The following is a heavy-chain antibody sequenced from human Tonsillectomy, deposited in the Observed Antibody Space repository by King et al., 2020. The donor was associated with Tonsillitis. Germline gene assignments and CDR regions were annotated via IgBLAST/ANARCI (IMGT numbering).Heavy chain of an antibody. CDR3: LAGVW. Sequence: VQLVESGGVLVKPGGSLRLSCAASGFTFNNAWMSWVRQAPGKGLEWVGLIKSKIDGGTTDYPAPVKDRFTISRDESKTTLYLQMTSLKTDDTAVYYCLAGVWWGQGTLVTVSS. D-gene: IGHD2-21*01. V-gene: IGHV3-15*01. J-gene: IGHJ4*02. CDR1: GFTFNNAW. CDR2: IKSKIDGGTT.